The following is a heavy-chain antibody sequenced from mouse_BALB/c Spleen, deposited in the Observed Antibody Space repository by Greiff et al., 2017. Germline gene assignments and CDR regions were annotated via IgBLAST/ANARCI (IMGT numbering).Heavy chain of an antibody. J-gene: IGHJ4*01. D-gene: IGHD1-1*01. CDR3: GRGYYGSSYGYYAMDY. Sequence: EVQLQESGPELVKPGASVKISCKASGYSFTGYFMNWVKQSHGKSLEWIGRINPYNGDTFYNQKFKGKATLTVDKSSSTAHMELLSLTSEDSAVYYCGRGYYGSSYGYYAMDYWGQGTSVTVSS. CDR2: INPYNGDT. CDR1: GYSFTGYF. V-gene: IGHV1-37*01.